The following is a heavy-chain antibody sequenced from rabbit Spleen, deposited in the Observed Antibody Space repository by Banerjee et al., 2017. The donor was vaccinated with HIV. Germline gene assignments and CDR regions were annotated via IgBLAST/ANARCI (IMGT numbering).Heavy chain of an antibody. CDR1: GIDFTNYY. CDR3: ARAIVPWLGLTRLDL. CDR2: IYAAKGST. D-gene: IGHD4-1*01. J-gene: IGHJ6*01. V-gene: IGHV1S43*01. Sequence: QLEESGGGLVKPEGSLTLTCKASGIDFTNYYIYWVRQAPGKGLEWIGIIYAAKGSTDYASWVNGRFTISSDNAQSTVDLKMTSLTAADTATYFCARAIVPWLGLTRLDLWGPGTLVTVS.